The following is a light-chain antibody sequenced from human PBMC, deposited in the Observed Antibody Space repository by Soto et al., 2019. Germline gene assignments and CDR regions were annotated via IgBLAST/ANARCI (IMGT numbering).Light chain of an antibody. J-gene: IGKJ1*01. V-gene: IGKV3-15*01. Sequence: EIVMTPSPATLSVSPGAGATLYRRASQSVSIDLAWYQQTPGQAPRLLIYGASTRATGIPVRFSGSASGTEFTLTISSLQSEDFTVYYCQQYGNWPRTFGQGTKVDIK. CDR2: GAS. CDR3: QQYGNWPRT. CDR1: QSVSID.